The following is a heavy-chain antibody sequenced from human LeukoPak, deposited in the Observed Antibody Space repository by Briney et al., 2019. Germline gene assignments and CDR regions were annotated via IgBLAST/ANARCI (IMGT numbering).Heavy chain of an antibody. CDR1: GFTFDDYA. Sequence: GGSLRLSCAASGFTFDDYAMHWVRQGPGKGLEWVSGISWNSGSIAYADSVKGPFTISRDNAKNYLYLQMNSLRAEDTALYYCAKDTGQWLRSQYYFDYWGQGTLVTVS. CDR2: ISWNSGSI. CDR3: AKDTGQWLRSQYYFDY. D-gene: IGHD5-12*01. J-gene: IGHJ4*02. V-gene: IGHV3-9*01.